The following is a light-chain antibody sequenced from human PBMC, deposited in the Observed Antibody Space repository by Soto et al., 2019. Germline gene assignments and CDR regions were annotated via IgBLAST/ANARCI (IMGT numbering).Light chain of an antibody. CDR2: DAS. J-gene: IGKJ3*01. CDR3: QHRSDLFT. CDR1: QSVSRY. Sequence: EIVLTQSPATLSVSPGERATLSCRASQSVSRYLAWYQQIPGQAPRLLIYDASNRATGIPPRFSGSGSGTDFTLTISSLEPEDFAVYYCQHRSDLFTFGPGTKVDIK. V-gene: IGKV3-11*01.